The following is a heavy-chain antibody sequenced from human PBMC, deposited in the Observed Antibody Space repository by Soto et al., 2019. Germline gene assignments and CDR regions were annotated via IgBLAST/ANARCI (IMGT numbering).Heavy chain of an antibody. J-gene: IGHJ4*02. CDR1: GFTVSSNY. Sequence: EVQLVESGGGLIQPGGSLRLSCAASGFTVSSNYMSWVRQAPGKGLEWVSVIYSGGSTYYADSVKGRFTISRDNSKNTLYLQMNSLRAEDAAVYYCARHITMDPLLVYWGQGTLVTVSS. D-gene: IGHD3-10*01. V-gene: IGHV3-53*01. CDR2: IYSGGST. CDR3: ARHITMDPLLVY.